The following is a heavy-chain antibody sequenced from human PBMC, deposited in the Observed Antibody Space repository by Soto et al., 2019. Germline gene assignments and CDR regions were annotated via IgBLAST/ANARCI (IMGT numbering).Heavy chain of an antibody. J-gene: IGHJ6*02. Sequence: QVQVVQSGAEVKKPGASVKVSCKASGYSFSTYAMHWVRQAPGQSLEWMGWINGGTGQTKFSQRFQDRITITRDTSASTAYMESSSLRSEDTAMYYCARGKGMEENYYYYGLDIWGQGTTVTVSS. V-gene: IGHV1-3*01. D-gene: IGHD1-1*01. CDR2: INGGTGQT. CDR1: GYSFSTYA. CDR3: ARGKGMEENYYYYGLDI.